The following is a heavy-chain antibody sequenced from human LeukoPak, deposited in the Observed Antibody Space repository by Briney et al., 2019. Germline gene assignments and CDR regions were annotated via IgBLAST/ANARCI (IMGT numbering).Heavy chain of an antibody. J-gene: IGHJ4*02. CDR3: ARFPFWGSSWPFDY. V-gene: IGHV3-7*01. D-gene: IGHD6-13*01. Sequence: GGSLRLSCAASGFTFSSYWMSWVRQAPGKGLEWVANIKQDGSEKYYVDSVKGRFTISRDNAKNSLYLQMNSLRAEDTAVYYCARFPFWGSSWPFDYWGQGTLVTVSS. CDR1: GFTFSSYW. CDR2: IKQDGSEK.